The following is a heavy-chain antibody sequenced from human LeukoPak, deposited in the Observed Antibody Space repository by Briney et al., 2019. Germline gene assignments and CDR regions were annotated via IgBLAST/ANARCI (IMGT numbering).Heavy chain of an antibody. V-gene: IGHV3-21*01. CDR1: GFTFSSYS. CDR3: AKDYYDSSGHRDY. J-gene: IGHJ4*02. D-gene: IGHD3-22*01. Sequence: PGGSLRLSCAASGFTFSSYSMNWVRQAPGKGLEWVSSISSSSSYIYYADSVKGRFTISRDNAKNSLYLQMNSLRAEDTAVYYCAKDYYDSSGHRDYWGQETLVTVSS. CDR2: ISSSSSYI.